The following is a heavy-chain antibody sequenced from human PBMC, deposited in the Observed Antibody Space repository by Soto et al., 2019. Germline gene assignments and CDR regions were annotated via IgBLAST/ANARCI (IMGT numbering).Heavy chain of an antibody. D-gene: IGHD4-17*01. Sequence: ASVKVSCKASGYTFTSYAMHWVRQAPGQRLEWMGWINAGNGNTKYSQKFQGRVTITRDTSASTAYMELSSLRSEDTAVYYCARDWVPEYGDYPWFDTWGQGTLVTVSS. V-gene: IGHV1-3*01. CDR2: INAGNGNT. CDR3: ARDWVPEYGDYPWFDT. J-gene: IGHJ5*02. CDR1: GYTFTSYA.